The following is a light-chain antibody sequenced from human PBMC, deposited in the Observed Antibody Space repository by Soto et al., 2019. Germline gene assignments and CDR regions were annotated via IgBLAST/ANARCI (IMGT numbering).Light chain of an antibody. Sequence: THTPSPRPWCPGEKAPPSCGASQSGSSGYLAWYRQSPGQAPRLHINGASSRATGIPDRVSGSGSGTDFTLTSSKLEALDVAVYYCRRNDTSPTLGQGTKVDIK. CDR3: RRNDTSPT. CDR2: GAS. J-gene: IGKJ1*01. CDR1: QSGSSGY. V-gene: IGKV3-20*01.